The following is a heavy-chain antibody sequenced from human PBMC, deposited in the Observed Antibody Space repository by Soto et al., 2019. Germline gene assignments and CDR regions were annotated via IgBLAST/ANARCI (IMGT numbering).Heavy chain of an antibody. J-gene: IGHJ6*02. Sequence: GESLKISWKGSGYSFTSYWISWVRQMPGKGLEWMGRIDPSDSYTNYSPSFQGHVTTSADKSISTAYLQWSSLKASDTAMYYCARRLQLWLDSGYYYGMDVWGQGTTVTVSS. CDR1: GYSFTSYW. D-gene: IGHD5-18*01. V-gene: IGHV5-10-1*01. CDR2: IDPSDSYT. CDR3: ARRLQLWLDSGYYYGMDV.